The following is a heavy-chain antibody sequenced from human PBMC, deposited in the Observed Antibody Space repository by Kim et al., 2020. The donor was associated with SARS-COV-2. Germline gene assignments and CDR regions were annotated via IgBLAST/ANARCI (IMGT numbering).Heavy chain of an antibody. J-gene: IGHJ6*02. CDR2: IDPSDSYT. CDR1: GYSFTSYW. CDR3: AVHSVGATTFSNYGMDV. D-gene: IGHD1-26*01. Sequence: GESLKISCKGSGYSFTSYWISWVRQMPGKGLEWMGRIDPSDSYTNYSPSFQGHVTISADKSISTAYLQWSSLKASDTAMYYCAVHSVGATTFSNYGMDVWGQGTTVTVSS. V-gene: IGHV5-10-1*01.